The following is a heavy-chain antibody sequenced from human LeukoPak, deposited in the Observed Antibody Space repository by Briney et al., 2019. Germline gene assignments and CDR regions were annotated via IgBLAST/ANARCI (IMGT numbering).Heavy chain of an antibody. CDR1: GFTFSSYS. CDR3: ARGALLWPMDY. J-gene: IGHJ4*02. CDR2: ISSSSSTI. Sequence: HPGGSLRLSCAASGFTFSSYSMNWVRQAPGKGLEWVSYISSSSSTIYYADSVKGRFTISRDNAKNSLYLQMKSLRAEDTAVYYCARGALLWPMDYWGQGTLVTVSS. V-gene: IGHV3-48*01. D-gene: IGHD3-10*01.